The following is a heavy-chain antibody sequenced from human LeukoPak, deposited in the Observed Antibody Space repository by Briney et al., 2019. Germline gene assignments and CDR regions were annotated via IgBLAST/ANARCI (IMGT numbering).Heavy chain of an antibody. CDR3: ARNYFDY. CDR2: IKENGNEK. V-gene: IGHV3-7*04. Sequence: GGSLRLSCVASGFTFSSYWMSWVRRAPGKGLEWVANIKENGNEKYYMDSVKGRFTISRDNAKNSLYLQMNSLRAEDTAVYYCARNYFDYWGQGTLVTVSS. CDR1: GFTFSSYW. J-gene: IGHJ4*02.